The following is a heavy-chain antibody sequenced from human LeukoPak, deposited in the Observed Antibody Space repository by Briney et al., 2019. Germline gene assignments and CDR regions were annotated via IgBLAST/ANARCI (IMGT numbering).Heavy chain of an antibody. Sequence: GRSLRLSCAASGFNFSSDAMHWVRQAPGKGLEWVAVISYDGSNKYYADSVKGRFTISRDNSKNTLYLQMNSLRAEDTAVYYCARVMVQLSFDYWGQGTLVTVSS. CDR3: ARVMVQLSFDY. D-gene: IGHD2-8*01. V-gene: IGHV3-30-3*01. CDR2: ISYDGSNK. CDR1: GFNFSSDA. J-gene: IGHJ4*02.